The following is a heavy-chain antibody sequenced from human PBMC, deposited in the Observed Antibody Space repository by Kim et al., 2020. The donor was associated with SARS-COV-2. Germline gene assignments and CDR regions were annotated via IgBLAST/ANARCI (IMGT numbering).Heavy chain of an antibody. V-gene: IGHV3-66*01. D-gene: IGHD3-22*01. CDR3: ARAFDGSSGYRRGDY. CDR2: IYSGGST. Sequence: GGSLRLSCAASGFTVSSNYMSWVRQAPGKGLEWVSVIYSGGSTYYADSVKGRFTISRDNSKNTLYLQMTSLRAEDTAVYYCARAFDGSSGYRRGDYWGQG. CDR1: GFTVSSNY. J-gene: IGHJ4*02.